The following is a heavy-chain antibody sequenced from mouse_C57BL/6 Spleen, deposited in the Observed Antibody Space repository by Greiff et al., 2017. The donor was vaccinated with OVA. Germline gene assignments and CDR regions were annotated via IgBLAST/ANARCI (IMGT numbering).Heavy chain of an antibody. CDR2: IYPGSGST. Sequence: QVQLQQPGAELVKPGASVKMSCKASGYTFTSYWITWVKQRPGQGLEWIGDIYPGSGSTNYNEKFKSKATLTVDTSSSTAYMQLSSLTSEDSAVYYCGRGEYDEGAWFAYWGQGTLVTVSA. D-gene: IGHD2-14*01. CDR3: GRGEYDEGAWFAY. J-gene: IGHJ3*01. V-gene: IGHV1-55*01. CDR1: GYTFTSYW.